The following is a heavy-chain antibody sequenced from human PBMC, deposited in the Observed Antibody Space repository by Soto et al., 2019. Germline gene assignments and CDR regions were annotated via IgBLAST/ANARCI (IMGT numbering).Heavy chain of an antibody. V-gene: IGHV4-30-2*01. J-gene: IGHJ4*02. Sequence: QLQLQESGSGLVKPSQTLSLTCAVSGGSISSGGYSWSWIRQPPGKGLEWIGYIYHSGSTYYNPSLKSRVTISVDRSKTHFSLKLSSVTAADTAVYYCASGPIGDYTDGFDYWGQGTLVTVSS. CDR3: ASGPIGDYTDGFDY. D-gene: IGHD4-17*01. CDR1: GGSISSGGYS. CDR2: IYHSGST.